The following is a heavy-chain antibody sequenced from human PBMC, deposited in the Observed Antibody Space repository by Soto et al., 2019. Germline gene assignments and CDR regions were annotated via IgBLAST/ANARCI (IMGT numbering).Heavy chain of an antibody. CDR2: INPSGGST. D-gene: IGHD2-15*01. J-gene: IGHJ3*02. CDR1: GYTFTSYY. V-gene: IGHV1-46*01. CDR3: ARDISQERIPGAFDI. Sequence: ASVKFSCKASGYTFTSYYMHWVRQAPGQGLEWMGIINPSGGSTSYAQKFQGRVTMTRDTSTSTVYMELSSLRSEDTAVYYCARDISQERIPGAFDIWAQATMVTVSS.